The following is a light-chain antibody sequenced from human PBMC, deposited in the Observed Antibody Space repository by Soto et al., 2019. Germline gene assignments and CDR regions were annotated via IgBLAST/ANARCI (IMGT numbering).Light chain of an antibody. Sequence: EIVLTQSPGTLSLSPGERATLSCRASQSVSSSYLAWYQQKPGQAPRLLIYGASSRATGIPDRFSGSGSGTDFTITISRLEPEDFAVYYCHQYGSSPPRTFAQGTQLEIK. CDR2: GAS. V-gene: IGKV3-20*01. CDR3: HQYGSSPPRT. J-gene: IGKJ2*01. CDR1: QSVSSSY.